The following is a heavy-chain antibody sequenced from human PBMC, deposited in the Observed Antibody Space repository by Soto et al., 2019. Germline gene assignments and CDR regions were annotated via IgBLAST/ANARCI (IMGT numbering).Heavy chain of an antibody. CDR2: ISSGGSP. D-gene: IGHD2-15*01. Sequence: VQLQESGPGLVKPSQTLSLTCAVSDESVTSPGNYWNWIRQRPDTGLEWIGYISSGGSPFYNPSLQSRVSLSLDTSNNHFSLTLNSVTAADTAVYYCTLNHCAGGGCYDRDYWGQGTRVTVSS. J-gene: IGHJ1*01. CDR1: DESVTSPGNY. CDR3: TLNHCAGGGCYDRDY. V-gene: IGHV4-31*11.